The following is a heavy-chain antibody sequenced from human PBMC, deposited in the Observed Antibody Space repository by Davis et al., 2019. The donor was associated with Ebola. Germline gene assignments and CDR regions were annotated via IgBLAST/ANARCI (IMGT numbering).Heavy chain of an antibody. CDR2: IYYSGST. V-gene: IGHV4-59*01. CDR3: ARDIVATRYGMDV. CDR1: GGSISSYY. D-gene: IGHD5-12*01. Sequence: MPSETLSLTCTVSGGSISSYYWSWIRQPPGKGLEWIGYIYYSGSTNYNPSPKSRVTISVDTSKNQFSLKLSSVTAADTAVYYCARDIVATRYGMDVWGQGTTVTVSS. J-gene: IGHJ6*02.